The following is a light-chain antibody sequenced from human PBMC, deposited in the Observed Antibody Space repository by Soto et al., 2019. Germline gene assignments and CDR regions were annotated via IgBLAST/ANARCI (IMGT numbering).Light chain of an antibody. Sequence: DIVMTQSPDSLAVSLGERPTINCKSSQSVSYSSNNKNYLAWYQQKPGQPPKLLIYWASTRASGVPDRFSGSGSGTDFTLTISRLQAEDVAVYYCQQYYSTPLTFGGGTKVDIK. CDR1: QSVSYSSNNKNY. J-gene: IGKJ4*01. CDR2: WAS. CDR3: QQYYSTPLT. V-gene: IGKV4-1*01.